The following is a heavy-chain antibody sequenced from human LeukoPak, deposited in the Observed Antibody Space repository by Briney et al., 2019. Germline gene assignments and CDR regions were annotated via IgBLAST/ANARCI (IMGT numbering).Heavy chain of an antibody. Sequence: GGSLRLSCAASGFTFSSYAMHWVRQAPGKGLEWVAVISYDGSNKYYADSMKGRFTISRDNSKNTLYLQMNSLRAEDTAVYYCARAFLWNHPWYYMDVWGKGTTVTVSS. V-gene: IGHV3-30*01. CDR2: ISYDGSNK. CDR1: GFTFSSYA. J-gene: IGHJ6*03. CDR3: ARAFLWNHPWYYMDV. D-gene: IGHD1-14*01.